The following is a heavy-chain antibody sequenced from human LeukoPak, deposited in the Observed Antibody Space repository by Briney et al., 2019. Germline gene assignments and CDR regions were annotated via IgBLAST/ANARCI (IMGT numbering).Heavy chain of an antibody. V-gene: IGHV3-15*01. CDR2: IKSKAHGGAT. CDR1: GFSFTNAW. J-gene: IGHJ4*02. D-gene: IGHD3-16*02. Sequence: PGGSLRLSCAASGFSFTNAWMNWVRQAPGKGLQWVARIKSKAHGGATEYAAPVRGSITISRDDSKVTVDIQIVRLKTEDADYYYCTTDPLVTQPELDYWGQGSLVTVSS. CDR3: TTDPLVTQPELDY.